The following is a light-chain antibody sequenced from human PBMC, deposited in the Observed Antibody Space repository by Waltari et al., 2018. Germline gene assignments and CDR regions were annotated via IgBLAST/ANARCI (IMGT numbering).Light chain of an antibody. J-gene: IGLJ1*01. V-gene: IGLV2-8*01. Sequence: QSALTQPPSASGSPGQSVTISCTGASSDVGSYNYVSWYQHHPGKAPKLLIYEVTKRPSGVPDRFSGSKSGNTASLTVSGLLADDEADYDCSSYAGSTYYVFGTGTKVAVL. CDR1: SSDVGSYNY. CDR2: EVT. CDR3: SSYAGSTYYV.